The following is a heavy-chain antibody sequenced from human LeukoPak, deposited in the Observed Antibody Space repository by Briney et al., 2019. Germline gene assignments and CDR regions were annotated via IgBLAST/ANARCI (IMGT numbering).Heavy chain of an antibody. V-gene: IGHV1-3*01. J-gene: IGHJ4*02. CDR3: AGDQFGLPRIAVAGVDY. D-gene: IGHD6-19*01. CDR1: GYTFTSYA. CDR2: INAGNGNT. Sequence: ASVKVSCKASGYTFTSYAMHWVRQAPGQRLEWMGWINAGNGNTKYSQKFQGRVTITRDTSASTAYMELSSLRSEDPAVYYCAGDQFGLPRIAVAGVDYWGQGTLVTVSS.